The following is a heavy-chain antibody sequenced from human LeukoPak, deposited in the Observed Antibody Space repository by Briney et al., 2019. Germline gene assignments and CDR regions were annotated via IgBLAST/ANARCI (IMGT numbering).Heavy chain of an antibody. CDR2: IYYSGST. CDR1: GGSISSGGYY. CDR3: ARHVVVVAATPSYYFDY. Sequence: SETLSLTCTVSGGSISSGGYYWSWIRQQPGKGLEWIGYIYYSGSTYYNPSLKSRVTISVDTSKNQFSLKLSSVTAADTAVYYCARHVVVVAATPSYYFDYWGQGTLVTVPS. D-gene: IGHD2-15*01. V-gene: IGHV4-31*03. J-gene: IGHJ4*02.